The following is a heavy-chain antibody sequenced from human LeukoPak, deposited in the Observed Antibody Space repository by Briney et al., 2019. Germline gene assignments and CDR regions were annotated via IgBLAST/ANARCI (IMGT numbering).Heavy chain of an antibody. V-gene: IGHV3-7*03. Sequence: GGSLRLSCVASGFPFSSYWMTWVRQAPGKGLEWVANIKQDGSKKSYVDSVKGRFTISRDNSKNTLYLQMNSLRAEDTAVYYCANRPNKAFDIWGQGTMVTVSS. CDR2: IKQDGSKK. CDR1: GFPFSSYW. CDR3: ANRPNKAFDI. J-gene: IGHJ3*02.